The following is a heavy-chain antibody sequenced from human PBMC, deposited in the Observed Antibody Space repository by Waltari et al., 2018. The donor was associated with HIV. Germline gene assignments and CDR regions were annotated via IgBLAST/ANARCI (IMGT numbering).Heavy chain of an antibody. CDR3: ARDRAWDSRYDEGV. J-gene: IGHJ4*02. D-gene: IGHD5-12*01. CDR1: GFSFSTYS. Sequence: EVKLKESGGGIVHPGGSLRLSCETSGFSFSTYSWSWVRQAPGKGLGWFSHISVRSRKIYYADSVQGRFTVSRDNGRQSLFLQLNNLRGEDTAIYYCARDRAWDSRYDEGVWGQGTQVTVSS. V-gene: IGHV3-48*04. CDR2: ISVRSRKI.